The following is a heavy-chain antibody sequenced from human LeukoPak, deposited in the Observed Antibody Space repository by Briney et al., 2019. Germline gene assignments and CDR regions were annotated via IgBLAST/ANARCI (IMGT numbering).Heavy chain of an antibody. Sequence: PGGSLRLSCAASGFTFSSYWMHWVRQVPGKGLVWVSRIKTDGSSTSYTDSVKGRFTISRDDAKNTMYLQMNSLGAEDTAVYYCARSHYYDSGGSYAFDIWGQGTMVTVSS. V-gene: IGHV3-74*01. J-gene: IGHJ3*02. D-gene: IGHD3-10*01. CDR2: IKTDGSST. CDR1: GFTFSSYW. CDR3: ARSHYYDSGGSYAFDI.